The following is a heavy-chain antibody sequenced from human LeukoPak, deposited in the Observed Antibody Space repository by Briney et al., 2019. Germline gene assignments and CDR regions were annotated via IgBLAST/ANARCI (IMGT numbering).Heavy chain of an antibody. V-gene: IGHV4-59*01. CDR3: TSHPSYRSSWSTDY. CDR1: GGSISSYY. J-gene: IGHJ4*02. Sequence: KPSETLSLTCSVYGGSISSYYWSWIRQPPGKGLEWIGYIYYSESNNSNPPLKSRITTTENTTKNQFSLTLSSVTAADTAVYYCTSHPSYRSSWSTDYWGQGTLVTVSS. CDR2: IYYSESN. D-gene: IGHD6-13*01.